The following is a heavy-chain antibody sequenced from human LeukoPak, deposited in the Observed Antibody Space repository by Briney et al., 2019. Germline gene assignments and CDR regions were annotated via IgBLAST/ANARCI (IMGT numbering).Heavy chain of an antibody. V-gene: IGHV1-2*02. Sequence: GASVKVSCKAFVYTFTGYYMHWVRHAPGQGREWMGWINPNSGGTNYAQKFQGRVTMTRDTSISTAYMELSRLRSDDTAVYYCARALDYHSSGYDDAYDIWGEGTMVTVSS. CDR3: ARALDYHSSGYDDAYDI. CDR2: INPNSGGT. D-gene: IGHD3-22*01. CDR1: VYTFTGYY. J-gene: IGHJ3*02.